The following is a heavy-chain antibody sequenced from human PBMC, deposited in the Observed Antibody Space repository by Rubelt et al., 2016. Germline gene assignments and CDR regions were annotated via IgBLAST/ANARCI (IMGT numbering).Heavy chain of an antibody. V-gene: IGHV3-7*01. D-gene: IGHD5-12*01. Sequence: MSWVRQAPGKGLDWVANIKEDGSEKHYVDSVKGRFTISRDNAKNSLYLQMNSLRAEDTAVYYCARVRGTYGYAMDYWGQGTLVTVSS. CDR3: ARVRGTYGYAMDY. J-gene: IGHJ4*02. CDR2: IKEDGSEK.